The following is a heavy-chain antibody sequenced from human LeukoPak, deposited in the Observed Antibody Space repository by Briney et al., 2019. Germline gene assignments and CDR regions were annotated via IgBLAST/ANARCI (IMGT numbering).Heavy chain of an antibody. Sequence: KPSETLSLTCTVSGGSISSYYRSWIRQPAGKGLEWIGRIYTSGSTNYNPSLKSRVTISVDTSKNQFSLKLSSVTAADTAVYCCARVRSAARPDGDYFDYWGQGTLVTVSS. CDR2: IYTSGST. V-gene: IGHV4-4*07. CDR3: ARVRSAARPDGDYFDY. D-gene: IGHD6-6*01. CDR1: GGSISSYY. J-gene: IGHJ4*02.